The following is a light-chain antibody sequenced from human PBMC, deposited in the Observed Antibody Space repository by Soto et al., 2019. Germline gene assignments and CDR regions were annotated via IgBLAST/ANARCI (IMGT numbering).Light chain of an antibody. CDR2: TAS. CDR1: QSVSSS. J-gene: IGKJ1*01. CDR3: QQYNNWPQT. V-gene: IGKV3-15*01. Sequence: EIVMTQSPATLSVSPGERATLSCRASQSVSSSIAWYQQKPGQAPRLLMQTASSRASGVPARISGSGSGTEFTLTISSLQSEDFAVYYCQQYNNWPQTFGQGTKWIS.